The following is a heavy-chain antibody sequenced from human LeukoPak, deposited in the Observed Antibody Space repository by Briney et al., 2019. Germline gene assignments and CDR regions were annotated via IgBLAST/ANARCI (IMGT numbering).Heavy chain of an antibody. CDR3: AKDLRGPAAGTWYFDL. J-gene: IGHJ2*01. Sequence: GGSLRLSCAASGLTFSSYAMGWVRQAPGKGLEWVSAITGNGGTTYYADSVKGRFTISRDNSKNTLYLQMNSLRAEDTAVYYCAKDLRGPAAGTWYFDLWGRGTLVTVSS. V-gene: IGHV3-23*01. CDR1: GLTFSSYA. D-gene: IGHD6-13*01. CDR2: ITGNGGTT.